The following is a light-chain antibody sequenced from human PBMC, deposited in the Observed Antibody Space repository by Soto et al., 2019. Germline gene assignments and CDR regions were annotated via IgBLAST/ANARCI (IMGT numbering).Light chain of an antibody. CDR3: QKYNVAPFT. CDR2: AAS. Sequence: DIQMTQSPSSLSASVGDRVTLTCRATQGISNYLTWYQQKPGKVPKLLIYAASTFQSGVPSRFSGSGSGTDFTLTIGSLQPEEVATYYCQKYNVAPFTFGPGTKVDVK. J-gene: IGKJ3*01. V-gene: IGKV1-27*01. CDR1: QGISNY.